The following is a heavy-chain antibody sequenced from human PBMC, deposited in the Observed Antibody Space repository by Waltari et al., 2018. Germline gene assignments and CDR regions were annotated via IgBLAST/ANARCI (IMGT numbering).Heavy chain of an antibody. Sequence: EVQLAESGGGLVQPGESLSLSCAASGFTFSHYWMHWVRQGPGKGVVGVSRINTDGSTINYADSVKGRLTISRDNAKNTLYLQMNSLRAEDTAVYYCTREDYGGKDYWGQGTLVTVSS. CDR1: GFTFSHYW. CDR2: INTDGSTI. D-gene: IGHD4-17*01. J-gene: IGHJ4*02. CDR3: TREDYGGKDY. V-gene: IGHV3-74*01.